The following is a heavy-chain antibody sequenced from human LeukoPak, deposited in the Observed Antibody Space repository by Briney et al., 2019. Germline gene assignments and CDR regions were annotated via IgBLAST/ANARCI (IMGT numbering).Heavy chain of an antibody. D-gene: IGHD6-6*01. CDR3: ARKQVEPDRYFDY. CDR1: GYTFTTYT. V-gene: IGHV7-4-1*02. CDR2: INANSGNP. J-gene: IGHJ4*02. Sequence: VASVKVSCKASGYTFTTYTMTWVRQAPGQGLELMGWINANSGNPTYAQGFTGRFVFSLDTSVSTAYLQISSLTAEDTAVCYCARKQVEPDRYFDYWGQGTLVTASS.